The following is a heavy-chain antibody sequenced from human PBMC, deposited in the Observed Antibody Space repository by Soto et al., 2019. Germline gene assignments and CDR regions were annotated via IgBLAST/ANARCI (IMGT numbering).Heavy chain of an antibody. CDR2: LRARGYSP. V-gene: IGHV3-23*01. CDR3: AKMGRDAYKPIDS. CDR1: GFTFSNPA. Sequence: GGSLRLSGAASGFTFSNPAMGWVLQAPGKGLAWGSSLRARGYSPYSADSVKGRFTISRDTSNNTLYLQTNSLRAAATAMYYCAKMGRDAYKPIDSWGQGSLVTVSS. J-gene: IGHJ4*02. D-gene: IGHD3-16*01.